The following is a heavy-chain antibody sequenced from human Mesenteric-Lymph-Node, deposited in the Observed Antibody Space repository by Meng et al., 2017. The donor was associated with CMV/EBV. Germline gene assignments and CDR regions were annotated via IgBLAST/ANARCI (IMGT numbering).Heavy chain of an antibody. V-gene: IGHV2-5*01. Sequence: TFSAFSLRTSGMGVGWIRQPPGKALEWLAVIYWNDDKRYSPSLKNRLTITKDTSKNPVVLTMTNMDPVETATYYCARYSSGWPEFDYWGQGTLVTVSS. J-gene: IGHJ4*02. D-gene: IGHD6-19*01. CDR3: ARYSSGWPEFDY. CDR2: IYWNDDK. CDR1: AFSLRTSGMG.